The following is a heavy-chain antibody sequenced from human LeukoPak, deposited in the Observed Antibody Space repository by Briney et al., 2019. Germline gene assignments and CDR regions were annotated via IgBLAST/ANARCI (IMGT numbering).Heavy chain of an antibody. Sequence: SETLSLTCTVSGGSISSGDYYWSWIRQPPGKGLEWIGYIYYSGSTYYNPSLKSRVTISVDTSKNQFSLKLSPVTAADTAVYYCAREGLGGFWSGYYSGIDAFDIWGQGTMVTVSS. CDR2: IYYSGST. J-gene: IGHJ3*02. CDR1: GGSISSGDYY. V-gene: IGHV4-30-4*01. D-gene: IGHD3-3*01. CDR3: AREGLGGFWSGYYSGIDAFDI.